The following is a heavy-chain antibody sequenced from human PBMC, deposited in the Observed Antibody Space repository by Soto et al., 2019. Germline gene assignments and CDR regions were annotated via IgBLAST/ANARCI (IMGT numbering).Heavy chain of an antibody. CDR2: ISYSGST. J-gene: IGHJ5*02. D-gene: IGHD6-6*01. CDR3: ARGSSGRSSFDP. V-gene: IGHV4-59*01. CDR1: GGSISSYY. Sequence: SETLSLTCTVSGGSISSYYWNWIRQTPGKGLEWIAYISYSGSTNYNPSLKTRVTISADTSKNQFSLNLNSVTAADTAVYYCARGSSGRSSFDPWGQGTLVTVSS.